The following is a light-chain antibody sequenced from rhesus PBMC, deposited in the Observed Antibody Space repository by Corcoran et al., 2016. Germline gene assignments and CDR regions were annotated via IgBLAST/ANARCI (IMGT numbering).Light chain of an antibody. V-gene: IGKV3-53*01. CDR1: QSVSSY. CDR3: QKYHLSPWT. J-gene: IGKJ1*01. Sequence: QVILTQSPATLSLSPGERATLSCRASQSVSSYLAWSQQKPGQAPRPLIYGASRRAIGIPDRFSGSGSGTESTLTISSLEPEDCAVYYCQKYHLSPWTFGQVTKVEIK. CDR2: GAS.